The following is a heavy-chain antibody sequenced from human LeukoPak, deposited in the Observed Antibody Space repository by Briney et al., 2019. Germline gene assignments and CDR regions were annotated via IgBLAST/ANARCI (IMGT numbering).Heavy chain of an antibody. D-gene: IGHD3-22*01. CDR1: GGPFSGYY. J-gene: IGHJ4*02. CDR3: ARGAHYYDSSGYGHDY. Sequence: SETLSLTCAVYGGPFSGYYWSWIRQPPGKGLEWIGEINHSGSTNYNPSLKSRVTISVDTSKNQFSLKLSSVTAADTAVYYCARGAHYYDSSGYGHDYWGQGTLVTVSS. V-gene: IGHV4-34*01. CDR2: INHSGST.